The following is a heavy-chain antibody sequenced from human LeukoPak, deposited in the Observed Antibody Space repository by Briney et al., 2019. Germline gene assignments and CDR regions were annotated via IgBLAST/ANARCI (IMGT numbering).Heavy chain of an antibody. J-gene: IGHJ4*02. CDR3: ARDSYYGSGSYYYYFDY. D-gene: IGHD3-10*01. Sequence: PGTSLRLSCAGSRFTFNNYAMHWVRQAPGKGLEWVAVIWYDGSNKYYADSVKGRFTISRDNSKNTLYLQMNSLRAEDTAVYYCARDSYYGSGSYYYYFDYWGQGTLVTVSS. V-gene: IGHV3-33*08. CDR2: IWYDGSNK. CDR1: RFTFNNYA.